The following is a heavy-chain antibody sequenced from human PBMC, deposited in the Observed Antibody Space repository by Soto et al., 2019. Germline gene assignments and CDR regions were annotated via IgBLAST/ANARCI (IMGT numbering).Heavy chain of an antibody. J-gene: IGHJ4*02. V-gene: IGHV3-7*01. CDR1: GFTFSGYW. Sequence: PGGSLRLSCAASGFTFSGYWMNWVRQAPGKGLEWVANINQDGDEKFSVDSVKGRFTVSRDNAKNSLYLQMNSLRAEDTAVYYCARMVLTGNQGRGSSDYPGPGPLVTVSS. CDR2: INQDGDEK. CDR3: ARMVLTGNQGRGSSDY. D-gene: IGHD7-27*01.